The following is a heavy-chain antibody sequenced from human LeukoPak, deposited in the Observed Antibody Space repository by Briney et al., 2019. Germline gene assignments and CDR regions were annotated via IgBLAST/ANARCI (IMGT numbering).Heavy chain of an antibody. CDR1: GFTVSGNY. V-gene: IGHV3-53*01. CDR3: ARGRDGYPGYFDY. CDR2: IYSDDST. D-gene: IGHD5-24*01. J-gene: IGHJ4*02. Sequence: GGSLRLSCAASGFTVSGNYMNWVRQAPGKGLEWVSVIYSDDSTYYADSVKGRFTISRDSSKNTLFLQMNSLRADDTAVYYCARGRDGYPGYFDYWGQGTLVTVSS.